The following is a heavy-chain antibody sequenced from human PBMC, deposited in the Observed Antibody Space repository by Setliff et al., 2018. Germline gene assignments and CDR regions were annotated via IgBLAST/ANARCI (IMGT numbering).Heavy chain of an antibody. V-gene: IGHV4-34*01. CDR2: INHSGST. D-gene: IGHD3-3*01. J-gene: IGHJ6*03. CDR3: ARMTGFQYIDV. Sequence: PSETLSLTCAVYGGSFSGYYWSWIRQPPGKGLEWIGEINHSGSTNYNPSLKSRVTISVDTSKNQFSLTLTSVTAADTAVYYCARMTGFQYIDVWGKGTTVTVSS. CDR1: GGSFSGYY.